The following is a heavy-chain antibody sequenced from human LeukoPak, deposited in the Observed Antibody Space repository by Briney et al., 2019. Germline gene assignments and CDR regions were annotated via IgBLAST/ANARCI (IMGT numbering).Heavy chain of an antibody. D-gene: IGHD2/OR15-2a*01. CDR2: INHSGST. CDR1: GGSFSGYY. Sequence: SETLSLTCAVYGGSFSGYYWSWIRQPPGKGLEWIGEINHSGSTYYNPSLKSRVTMSVDTSKNQFSLKLSSVTAADTAVYYCAREVIEDWFDPWGQGTLVTVSS. V-gene: IGHV4-34*09. J-gene: IGHJ5*02. CDR3: AREVIEDWFDP.